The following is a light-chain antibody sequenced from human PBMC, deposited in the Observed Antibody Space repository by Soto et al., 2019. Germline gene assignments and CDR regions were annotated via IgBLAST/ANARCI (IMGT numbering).Light chain of an antibody. CDR2: GNS. Sequence: QSVLTQPPSVSGAPGQRVTISCTGSSSNIGAGYGVHWYQQLPVTAPKLLIYGNSNRPSGVPDRFSGSKSGTSASLAITGLQAEDEADYYCQSYDISLSVVFVGGTKLTFL. J-gene: IGLJ2*01. CDR1: SSNIGAGYG. CDR3: QSYDISLSVV. V-gene: IGLV1-40*01.